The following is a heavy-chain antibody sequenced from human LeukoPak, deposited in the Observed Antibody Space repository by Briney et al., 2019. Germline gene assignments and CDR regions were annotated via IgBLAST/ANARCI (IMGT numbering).Heavy chain of an antibody. V-gene: IGHV4-30-4*08. D-gene: IGHD6-13*01. CDR2: IYYSGST. CDR1: GGSISSYY. Sequence: SETLSLTRTVSGGSISSYYWSWIRQPPGKGLEWIGYIYYSGSTYYNPSLKSRVAISVDTSKNQFSLKLSSVTAADTAVYYCARDEAAGLYFDYWGQGILVTVSS. J-gene: IGHJ4*02. CDR3: ARDEAAGLYFDY.